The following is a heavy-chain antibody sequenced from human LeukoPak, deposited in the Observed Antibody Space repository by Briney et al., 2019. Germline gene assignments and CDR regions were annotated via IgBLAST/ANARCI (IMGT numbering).Heavy chain of an antibody. J-gene: IGHJ4*02. Sequence: PSETLSLTCTVSGGSISSGDYSWSWIRQPPGKGLEWIGYIYYSGSTYYNPSLKSRVTISVDTSKNQFSLKLSSVTAADTAVYYCARGPVSHDFDYWGQGTLVTVSS. CDR3: ARGPVSHDFDY. D-gene: IGHD2-8*01. CDR1: GGSISSGDYS. CDR2: IYYSGST. V-gene: IGHV4-30-4*01.